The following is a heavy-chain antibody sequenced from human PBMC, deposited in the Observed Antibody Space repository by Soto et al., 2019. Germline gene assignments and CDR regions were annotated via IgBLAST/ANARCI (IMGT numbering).Heavy chain of an antibody. J-gene: IGHJ4*02. D-gene: IGHD5-18*01. V-gene: IGHV3-33*01. CDR1: GFTFSTYG. CDR3: GRDGALGDTAVVDS. Sequence: QVQLVESGGGVVQPGKSLRLSCAASGFTFSTYGMHWVRQAPGKGLEWVAVIWYDGSNKYHGDSLKGRFTISRDNSMNTLYLQINNLRAEDTAVYYCGRDGALGDTAVVDSWGQGTLVTVSS. CDR2: IWYDGSNK.